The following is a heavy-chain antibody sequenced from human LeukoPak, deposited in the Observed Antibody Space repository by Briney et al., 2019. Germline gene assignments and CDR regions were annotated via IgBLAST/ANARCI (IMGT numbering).Heavy chain of an antibody. CDR1: GYSISSGYY. V-gene: IGHV4-38-2*02. CDR2: IYHSGST. Sequence: SETLSLTCTVSGYSISSGYYWGWIRQPPGKGLEWIGSIYHSGSTYYNPSLKSRVTISVDTSKNQFSLKLSSVTAADTAVYYCARRLRITMIVVVITSYFDYWGQGTLVTVSS. CDR3: ARRLRITMIVVVITSYFDY. D-gene: IGHD3-22*01. J-gene: IGHJ4*02.